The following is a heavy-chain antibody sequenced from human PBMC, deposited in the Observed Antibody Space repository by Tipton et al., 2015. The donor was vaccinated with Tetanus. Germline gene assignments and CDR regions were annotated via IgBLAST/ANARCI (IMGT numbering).Heavy chain of an antibody. CDR2: MTPRGGTI. D-gene: IGHD3-10*01. CDR3: ARGVEFAHYGMDV. J-gene: IGHJ6*02. CDR1: GYDFTSHD. V-gene: IGHV1-8*01. Sequence: QSGAEVKTPGASVKVSCKASGYDFTSHDIFWVRQASGQGLEWLGWMTPRGGTIGSAQKFQGRFTMTRDNSVNTAYMEPTRLRSEDTAVYYCARGVEFAHYGMDVWGQGTTVTVSS.